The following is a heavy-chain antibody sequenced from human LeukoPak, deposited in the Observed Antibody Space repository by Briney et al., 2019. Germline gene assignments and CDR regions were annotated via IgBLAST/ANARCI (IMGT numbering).Heavy chain of an antibody. Sequence: GASVKVSCKASGYTFTSYYMHWVRQAPGQGLEWVGIINPSGGSTSYAQKFQGRVTMTRDTSTSTVYMELSSLRSEDTAVYYCARDRWVSAVAGTFGYYYYYYGMDVWGQGTTVTVSS. D-gene: IGHD6-19*01. V-gene: IGHV1-46*01. CDR3: ARDRWVSAVAGTFGYYYYYYGMDV. J-gene: IGHJ6*02. CDR1: GYTFTSYY. CDR2: INPSGGST.